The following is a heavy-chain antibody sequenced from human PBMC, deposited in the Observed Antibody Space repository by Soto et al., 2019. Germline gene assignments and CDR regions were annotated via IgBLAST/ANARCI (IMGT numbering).Heavy chain of an antibody. CDR1: GGIFSSYA. J-gene: IGHJ6*02. CDR3: ARVISARLYYFYAMDV. D-gene: IGHD6-6*01. V-gene: IGHV1-69*01. CDR2: IIPLFGTT. Sequence: QVQLVQSGAEVKKPGSSVKVSCKASGGIFSSYAISWVRQAPGQGLEWMGGIIPLFGTTDYAQKFQGRVTITADESTSTAYMELSSLRSEDTALFYCARVISARLYYFYAMDVWGQGTTVIVSS.